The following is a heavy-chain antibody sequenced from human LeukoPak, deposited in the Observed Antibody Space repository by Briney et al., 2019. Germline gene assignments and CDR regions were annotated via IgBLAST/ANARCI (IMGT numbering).Heavy chain of an antibody. V-gene: IGHV4-34*01. CDR3: ARTTGFWSGYYPYYFDY. D-gene: IGHD3-3*01. J-gene: IGHJ4*02. Sequence: PSETLSLTCAVYGGSFSGYYWSWIRQPPGKGLEWIGEINHSGSTTYNPSLKSRVTISVDTSKNQFSLKLSSVTAADTAVYYCARTTGFWSGYYPYYFDYWGQGTLVTVSS. CDR1: GGSFSGYY. CDR2: INHSGST.